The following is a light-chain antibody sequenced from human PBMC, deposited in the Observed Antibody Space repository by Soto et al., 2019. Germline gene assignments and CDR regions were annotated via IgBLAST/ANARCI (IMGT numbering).Light chain of an antibody. J-gene: IGLJ1*01. CDR2: ELI. CDR1: SSDVGGYNY. V-gene: IGLV2-14*01. CDR3: NSYTSKSTGV. Sequence: ALTQPASVSGSPGQSITISCTGTSSDVGGYNYVSWYQQHPGKAPKLIIYELINRPSGVSNRFSGSKSGNTASLTISGLQAEDEADYYCNSYTSKSTGVFGTGTKLTVL.